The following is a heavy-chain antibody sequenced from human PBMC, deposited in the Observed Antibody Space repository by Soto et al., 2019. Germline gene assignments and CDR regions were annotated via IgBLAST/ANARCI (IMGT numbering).Heavy chain of an antibody. CDR3: ARQGGIAAAGTIQGSY. J-gene: IGHJ4*02. CDR1: GGSISSSSYY. D-gene: IGHD6-13*01. CDR2: IYYSGST. Sequence: SETLSLTCTVSGGSISSSSYYWGWIRQPPGKGLEWIGSIYYSGSTYYNPSLKSRVTISVDTSKNQFSLKLSSVTAADTAVYYCARQGGIAAAGTIQGSYWGQGTLVTVSS. V-gene: IGHV4-39*01.